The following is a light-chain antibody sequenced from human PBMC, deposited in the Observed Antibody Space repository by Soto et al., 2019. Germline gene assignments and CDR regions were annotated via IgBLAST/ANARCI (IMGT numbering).Light chain of an antibody. V-gene: IGKV4-1*01. J-gene: IGKJ2*01. Sequence: DIVMTQSPDSLAVSLGERATINCKSSQNVLYKSNNENYLAWYPQKPGQPPKLLIYWASTRKPGVPDRFSGSESGSEFTLTISSLQAEDVAVYYCQQHYKTPPYPFSQATKLEI. CDR1: QNVLYKSNNENY. CDR2: WAS. CDR3: QQHYKTPPYP.